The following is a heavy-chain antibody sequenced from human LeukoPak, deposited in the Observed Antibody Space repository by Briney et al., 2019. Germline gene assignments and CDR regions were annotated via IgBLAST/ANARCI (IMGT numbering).Heavy chain of an antibody. V-gene: IGHV3-48*01. CDR3: ARWYYYDSGGFGY. CDR2: ISSSSSTI. J-gene: IGHJ4*02. CDR1: GFTFSSYS. Sequence: GGSLRLSCAASGFTFSSYSMNWVRQAPGKGLEWVSYISSSSSTIYYADSVKGRFTISRDNAKNSLYLQMNSLRAEDTAVYYCARWYYYDSGGFGYWGQGTLVTVSS. D-gene: IGHD3-10*01.